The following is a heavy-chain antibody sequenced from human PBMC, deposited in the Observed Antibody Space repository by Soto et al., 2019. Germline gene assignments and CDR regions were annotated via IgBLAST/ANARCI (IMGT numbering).Heavy chain of an antibody. V-gene: IGHV4-61*01. J-gene: IGHJ4*02. CDR2: IYYSGST. CDR1: GGSVSSGSYH. Sequence: PSETLSLTCTVSGGSVSSGSYHWSWIRQPPGKGLEWIGYIYYSGSTNYNPSLKSRVTISVDTSKNQFSLKLSSVTAADTAVYYCAGTILTGYYTFDYWGQGTLVTVSS. D-gene: IGHD3-9*01. CDR3: AGTILTGYYTFDY.